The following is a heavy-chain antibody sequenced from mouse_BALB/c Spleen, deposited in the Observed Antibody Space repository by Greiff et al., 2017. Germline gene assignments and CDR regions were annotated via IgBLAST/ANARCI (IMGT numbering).Heavy chain of an antibody. CDR1: GFSLTSYG. CDR3: ARDNGYQVDY. Sequence: VKVEESGPGLVAPSQSLSITCTVSGFSLTSYGVHWVRQPPGKGLEWLGVIWAGGSTNYNSALMSRLSISKDNSKSQVFLKMNSLQTDDTAMYYCARDNGYQVDYWGQGTSVTVSS. D-gene: IGHD2-14*01. J-gene: IGHJ4*01. CDR2: IWAGGST. V-gene: IGHV2-9*02.